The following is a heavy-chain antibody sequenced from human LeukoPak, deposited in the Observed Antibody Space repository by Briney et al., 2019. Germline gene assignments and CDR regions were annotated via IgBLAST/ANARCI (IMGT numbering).Heavy chain of an antibody. J-gene: IGHJ4*02. Sequence: PSETLSLTCSVSADSMSSYYWSWIRQPPGKGLEWIGYIYYSGTTDYNPSLNSRVTISVDTSKNQFSLNLSSVTAADTAVYYCARSFGGLIVATILFDYWGQGTLVTVSS. D-gene: IGHD5-12*01. CDR1: ADSMSSYY. CDR2: IYYSGTT. V-gene: IGHV4-59*01. CDR3: ARSFGGLIVATILFDY.